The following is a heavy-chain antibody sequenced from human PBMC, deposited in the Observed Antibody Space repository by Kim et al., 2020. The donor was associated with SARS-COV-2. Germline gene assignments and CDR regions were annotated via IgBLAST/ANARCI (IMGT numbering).Heavy chain of an antibody. J-gene: IGHJ6*03. CDR1: GGTFSSYA. D-gene: IGHD3-3*01. CDR2: IIPIFGTA. V-gene: IGHV1-69*13. Sequence: SVKVSCKASGGTFSSYAISWVRQAPGQGLEWMGGIIPIFGTANYAQKFQGRVTITADESTSTAYMELSSLRSEDTAVYYCARGDVTRRSGYYYYYMDVWGKGTTVTVSS. CDR3: ARGDVTRRSGYYYYYMDV.